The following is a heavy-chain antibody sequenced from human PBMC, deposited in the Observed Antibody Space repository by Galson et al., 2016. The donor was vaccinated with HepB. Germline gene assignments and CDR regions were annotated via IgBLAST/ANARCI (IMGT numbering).Heavy chain of an antibody. CDR3: VAYNWNYPDY. J-gene: IGHJ4*02. Sequence: SLRLSCAASEFTFTAYYMYWVRQTPGRGLVWVSRIGPDGSDTGYADSVKGRFTISRDNAKNTLYLQVNSLRAEDTALYYCVAYNWNYPDYWGQGTLVTVSS. V-gene: IGHV3-74*01. CDR1: EFTFTAYY. D-gene: IGHD1-7*01. CDR2: IGPDGSDT.